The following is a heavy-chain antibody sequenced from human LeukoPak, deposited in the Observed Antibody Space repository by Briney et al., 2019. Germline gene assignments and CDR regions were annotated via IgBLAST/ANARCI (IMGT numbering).Heavy chain of an antibody. V-gene: IGHV4-61*02. CDR2: IYTSGST. Sequence: PSQTLSLTCTVSGGSISSGSYYWSWIRQPAGKGLEWIGRIYTSGSTNYNPSLKSRVTISVDTSKNQFSLKLSSVTAADTAVYYCARDLCSSTSCYYYYYYMDVWGKGTTVTVSS. D-gene: IGHD2-2*01. CDR3: ARDLCSSTSCYYYYYYMDV. J-gene: IGHJ6*03. CDR1: GGSISSGSYY.